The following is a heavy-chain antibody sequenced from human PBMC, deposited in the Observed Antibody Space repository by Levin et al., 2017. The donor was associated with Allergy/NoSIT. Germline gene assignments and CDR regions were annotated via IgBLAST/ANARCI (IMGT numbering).Heavy chain of an antibody. D-gene: IGHD2-2*01. V-gene: IGHV3-23*01. CDR1: GFTFSSYG. J-gene: IGHJ5*02. CDR2: ITGSGGST. CDR3: AKDLLGYCLTTSCYQVFDP. Sequence: PGGSLRLSCAASGFTFSSYGMTWVRQAPGKGLEWVSGITGSGGSTSYTDSVKGRFTISRDNSKNTLYLQMSSLRAEDTAVYYCAKDLLGYCLTTSCYQVFDPWGQGTLVTVSS.